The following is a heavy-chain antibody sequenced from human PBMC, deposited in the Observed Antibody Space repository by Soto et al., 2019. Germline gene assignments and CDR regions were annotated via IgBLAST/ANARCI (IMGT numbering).Heavy chain of an antibody. CDR3: ARDYLGSGWPRIGFDV. CDR2: IYSAGRT. D-gene: IGHD6-25*01. J-gene: IGHJ3*01. CDR1: GFTVNSNH. Sequence: EVQLEETGGGLVQPGGSLRLSCAASGFTVNSNHMSWVRQAPGKGLEWVSLIYSAGRTHYADSVKGRFTVSRDNSGNRLFLQMSNLEVGDTAVYYWARDYLGSGWPRIGFDVWGLGTMVTVSS. V-gene: IGHV3-53*02.